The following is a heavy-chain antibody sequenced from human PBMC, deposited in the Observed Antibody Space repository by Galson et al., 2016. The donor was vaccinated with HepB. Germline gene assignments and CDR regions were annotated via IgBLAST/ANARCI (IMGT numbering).Heavy chain of an antibody. V-gene: IGHV3-23*01. CDR1: GFTFSSYA. CDR2: ITGSGGST. D-gene: IGHD3-16*01. J-gene: IGHJ4*02. CDR3: AKDLVVRGGGYYFDY. Sequence: SLRLSCAASGFTFSSYAMSWVRQAPGKGLEWVSVITGSGGSTYYADSVKGRFTISRDNSKNTLYLQMNSLRAEDTAVYYCAKDLVVRGGGYYFDYWGQGTLGTVSS.